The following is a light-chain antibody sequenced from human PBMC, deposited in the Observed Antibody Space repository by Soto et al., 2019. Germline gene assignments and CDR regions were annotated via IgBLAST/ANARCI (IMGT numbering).Light chain of an antibody. CDR3: GGWDDSLSGPV. Sequence: QSVLTQPPSVSGAPRQRVTISCTGSYSNIGAGHDVHWYQQVPGTVPKLLIQRNNQRPSGVPARFSGSKSGTSASLAISGLRSEDEADYYCGGWDDSLSGPVFGGGTKLTVL. J-gene: IGLJ2*01. CDR1: YSNIGAGHD. V-gene: IGLV1-47*01. CDR2: RNN.